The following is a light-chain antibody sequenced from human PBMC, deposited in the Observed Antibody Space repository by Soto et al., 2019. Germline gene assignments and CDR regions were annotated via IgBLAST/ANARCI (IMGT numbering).Light chain of an antibody. CDR2: EVS. CDR3: SSYAGSNNWV. CDR1: SSDVGDYNY. Sequence: QSALTQPPSASGSPGQSVTISCTGTSSDVGDYNYVSWYQQHPGKAPKLMIYEVSKRPSGVPDRFSGSKSGNTASLNVSGLQAEDEAEYYCSSYAGSNNWVFGGGTKLTVL. J-gene: IGLJ3*02. V-gene: IGLV2-8*01.